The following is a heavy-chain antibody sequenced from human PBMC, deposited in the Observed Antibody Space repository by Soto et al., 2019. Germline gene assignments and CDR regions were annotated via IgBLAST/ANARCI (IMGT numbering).Heavy chain of an antibody. CDR3: SRDTGI. Sequence: QVQLQESGPGLVKPSGTLSLTCAVSGGSISSSNWWSWVRQPPGKGLEWIGEIDHSGSTNYNPTLKSRVTIAVDKSKSQFSLKLSSLPAAATAGEYCSRDTGIWGQGTLVTVSS. CDR1: GGSISSSNW. J-gene: IGHJ4*02. D-gene: IGHD1-20*01. V-gene: IGHV4-4*02. CDR2: IDHSGST.